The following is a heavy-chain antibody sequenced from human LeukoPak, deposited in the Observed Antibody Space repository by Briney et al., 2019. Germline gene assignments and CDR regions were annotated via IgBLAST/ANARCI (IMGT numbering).Heavy chain of an antibody. Sequence: GSLRLSCAASGFTFSSYAMHWVRQAPGKGLERVAVISYDGSNKYYADSVKGRFTISRDNSKNTLYLQMNSLRAEDMAVYYCARGLGYCSGGSCYQDYWGQGTLVTVSS. CDR2: ISYDGSNK. J-gene: IGHJ4*02. CDR3: ARGLGYCSGGSCYQDY. CDR1: GFTFSSYA. D-gene: IGHD2-15*01. V-gene: IGHV3-30-3*01.